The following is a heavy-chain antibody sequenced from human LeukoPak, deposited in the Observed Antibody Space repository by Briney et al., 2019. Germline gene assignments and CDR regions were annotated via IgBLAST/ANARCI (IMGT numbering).Heavy chain of an antibody. CDR2: IYYSGST. Sequence: SQTLSLTCTVSGGSISSGGYYWSWIRQHPGKGLEWIGYIYYSGSTYYNPSLKSRVTISVDTSKNQFSLKLSSVTAADTAVYYCASLGIAARPVAGSVVRAFDIWGQGTMVTVSS. CDR1: GGSISSGGYY. D-gene: IGHD6-6*01. J-gene: IGHJ3*02. V-gene: IGHV4-31*03. CDR3: ASLGIAARPVAGSVVRAFDI.